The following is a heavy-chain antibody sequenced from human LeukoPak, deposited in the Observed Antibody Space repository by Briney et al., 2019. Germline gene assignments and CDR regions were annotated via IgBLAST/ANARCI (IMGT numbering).Heavy chain of an antibody. CDR1: GGTFSSYA. J-gene: IGHJ4*02. V-gene: IGHV1-69*13. CDR3: ARSEPNWNYETLDY. Sequence: GASVTVSCKASGGTFSSYAISWVRQAPGQGLEWMGGIIPIFGTANYAQKFQGRVTITADESMSTAYMELSSLRSEDTAVYYCARSEPNWNYETLDYWGQGTLVTVSS. D-gene: IGHD1-7*01. CDR2: IIPIFGTA.